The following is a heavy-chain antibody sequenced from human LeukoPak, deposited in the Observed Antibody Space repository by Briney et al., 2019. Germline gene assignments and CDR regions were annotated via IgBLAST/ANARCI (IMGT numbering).Heavy chain of an antibody. D-gene: IGHD7-27*01. V-gene: IGHV4-34*01. J-gene: IGHJ4*02. Sequence: SETLSLTCAVYGESFSGYYWSWIRQPPGKGLEWIGEINHSGSTNYNPSLKSRVTISTDTSKNQFSLKLSSVTAADTAVYYCARQRSTGDIDYWGQGTLVTVSS. CDR3: ARQRSTGDIDY. CDR2: INHSGST. CDR1: GESFSGYY.